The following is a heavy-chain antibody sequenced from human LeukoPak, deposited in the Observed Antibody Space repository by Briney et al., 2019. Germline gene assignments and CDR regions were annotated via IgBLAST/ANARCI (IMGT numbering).Heavy chain of an antibody. CDR3: ARDSGYTSGWSQYYGMDV. V-gene: IGHV1-3*04. D-gene: IGHD6-19*01. CDR1: GFTLTRYS. Sequence: ASVKVSCKASGFTLTRYSMQWVRQAPGQRLEWMGWINTGNGNTKYSEKFQGRVTITRDTSASTVYMELSSLTSEDTAMYYCARDSGYTSGWSQYYGMDVWGQGTTVTVSS. CDR2: INTGNGNT. J-gene: IGHJ6*02.